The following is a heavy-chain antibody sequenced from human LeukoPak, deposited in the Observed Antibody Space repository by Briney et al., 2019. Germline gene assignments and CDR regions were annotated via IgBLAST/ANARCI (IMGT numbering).Heavy chain of an antibody. Sequence: HPGGSLRLSWAAAGFTFSSYAMSWVRQAPGKGLEWVAAISGSGGSTYYADSVKGRFTISRDNSKNTLYLQMNSLRAEDTAVYYCAKDPSEYGDFYFDYWGQGTLVTVSS. D-gene: IGHD4-17*01. CDR2: ISGSGGST. CDR3: AKDPSEYGDFYFDY. CDR1: GFTFSSYA. J-gene: IGHJ4*02. V-gene: IGHV3-23*01.